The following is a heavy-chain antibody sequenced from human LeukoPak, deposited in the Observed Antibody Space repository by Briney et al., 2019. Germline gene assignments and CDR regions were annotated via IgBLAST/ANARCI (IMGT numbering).Heavy chain of an antibody. J-gene: IGHJ4*02. CDR3: ARSVSAAAGTDVFY. CDR2: IYYSGST. Sequence: SETLSLTCTVSGGSISSSSYYWGWIRQPPGKGLEWIGSIYYSGSTYYNPSLKSRVTISVDTSKNQFSLKLVSVTAADTAVYVCARSVSAAAGTDVFYWGQGTMVTVSS. V-gene: IGHV4-39*01. CDR1: GGSISSSSYY. D-gene: IGHD6-13*01.